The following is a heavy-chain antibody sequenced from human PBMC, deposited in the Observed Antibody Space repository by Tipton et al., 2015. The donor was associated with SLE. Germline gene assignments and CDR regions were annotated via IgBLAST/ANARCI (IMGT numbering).Heavy chain of an antibody. CDR2: FFQSGSA. CDR3: ATEWYSSTSFDC. CDR1: GYAISRGNY. J-gene: IGHJ4*02. V-gene: IGHV4-38-2*01. D-gene: IGHD6-13*01. Sequence: TLSLTCDVSGYAISRGNYWAWIRQPPGKGIEGIGSFFQSGSARYNPSLKSRASISVDTSKNQFSLKVTSVTAADTAVYYCATEWYSSTSFDCWGQGTRVSVSS.